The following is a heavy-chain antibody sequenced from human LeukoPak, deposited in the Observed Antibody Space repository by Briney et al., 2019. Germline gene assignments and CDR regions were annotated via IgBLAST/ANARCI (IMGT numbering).Heavy chain of an antibody. V-gene: IGHV4-34*01. CDR1: GGSFSGYY. D-gene: IGHD6-13*01. CDR3: ARVRAAAGTGYYYYYYMDV. CDR2: INHSGST. J-gene: IGHJ6*03. Sequence: SETLSLTCAVYGGSFSGYYWSWIRQPPGKGLEWIGEINHSGSTNYNPSLKSRVTISVDTSKNQFSLKLSSVTAADTAVYYCARVRAAAGTGYYYYYYMDVWRKGTTVTVSS.